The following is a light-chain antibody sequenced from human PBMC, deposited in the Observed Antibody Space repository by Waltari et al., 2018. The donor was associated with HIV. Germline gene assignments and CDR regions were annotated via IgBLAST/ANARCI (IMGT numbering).Light chain of an antibody. CDR1: QSIDNN. CDR2: GAS. Sequence: EIVMTQSPATLSVSPGERATLSCRASQSIDNNLAWYQQKPGQAPRLLIDGASTRATGIPARFSGSGSGTDLTLSISSLQSEDFAVYYCQQYDNWPWTFGQGTRVDLK. V-gene: IGKV3-15*01. J-gene: IGKJ1*01. CDR3: QQYDNWPWT.